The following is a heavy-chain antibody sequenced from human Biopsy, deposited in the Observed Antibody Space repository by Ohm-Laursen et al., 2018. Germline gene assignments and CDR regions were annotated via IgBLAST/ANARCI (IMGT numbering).Heavy chain of an antibody. V-gene: IGHV1-2*02. Sequence: ASVKVSCKTSGYTFTDYYMHWVRQAPGQGLEWMGWINPNSGGTNYAQKFQGRVTMTKDTSISTAYMDLSGLRSDDTAVYYCTRDRGITVAGTLGFNFDYWGQGTLVTVSS. CDR1: GYTFTDYY. D-gene: IGHD6-19*01. CDR3: TRDRGITVAGTLGFNFDY. J-gene: IGHJ4*02. CDR2: INPNSGGT.